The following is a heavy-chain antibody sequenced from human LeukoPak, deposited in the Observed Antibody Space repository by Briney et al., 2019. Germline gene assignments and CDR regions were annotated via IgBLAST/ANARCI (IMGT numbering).Heavy chain of an antibody. CDR2: ISRSSSTI. CDR1: GFTFSSYS. CDR3: ARDRDGFGELLPYYYYYGMDV. Sequence: GGSLRLSCAASGFTFSSYSMNWVRQAPGKGLEWVSYISRSSSTIYYADSVKGRFTISRDNAKNSLYLQMNSLRAEDTAVYYCARDRDGFGELLPYYYYYGMDVWGQGTTVTVAS. V-gene: IGHV3-48*01. J-gene: IGHJ6*02. D-gene: IGHD3-10*01.